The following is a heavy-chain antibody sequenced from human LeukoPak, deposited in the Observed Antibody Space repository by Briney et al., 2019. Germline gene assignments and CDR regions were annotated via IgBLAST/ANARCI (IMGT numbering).Heavy chain of an antibody. CDR1: GFTFSSYG. J-gene: IGHJ4*02. Sequence: GGSLRLSCAASGFTFSSYGMSWVRQAPGKGLEWVSSISNSGGSTYHADSVKGRFTISRDNSKNTLYLQMNSLRGEDTAMYYCARVQGGGYRTADYWGQGTLVTVSS. CDR2: ISNSGGST. D-gene: IGHD6-19*01. V-gene: IGHV3-23*01. CDR3: ARVQGGGYRTADY.